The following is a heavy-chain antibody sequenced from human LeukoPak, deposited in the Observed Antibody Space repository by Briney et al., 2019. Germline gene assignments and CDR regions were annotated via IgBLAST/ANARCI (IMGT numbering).Heavy chain of an antibody. V-gene: IGHV4-59*01. CDR2: IYYSGST. CDR1: GGSISSYY. Sequence: SETLSLTCTVSGGSISSYYWSWIRQPPGKGLEWIGYIYYSGSTNYNPSLKSRVTISVDTSKNQFSLKLSSVTAADTAVYYCASATSPYCSSTSCRRDAFDIWGQGTMVTVSS. J-gene: IGHJ3*02. CDR3: ASATSPYCSSTSCRRDAFDI. D-gene: IGHD2-2*01.